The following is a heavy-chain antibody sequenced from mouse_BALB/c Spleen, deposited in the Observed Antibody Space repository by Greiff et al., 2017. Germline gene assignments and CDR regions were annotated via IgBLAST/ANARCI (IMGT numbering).Heavy chain of an antibody. CDR3: ARDGNSYFDY. CDR2: ISTYYGDA. D-gene: IGHD2-1*01. Sequence: QVQLKQSGAELVRPGVSVKISCKGSGYTFTDYAMHWVKQSHAKSLEWIGVISTYYGDASYNQKFKGKATMTVDKSSSTAYMELARLTSEDSAIYYCARDGNSYFDYWGQGTTLTVSS. CDR1: GYTFTDYA. J-gene: IGHJ2*01. V-gene: IGHV1S137*01.